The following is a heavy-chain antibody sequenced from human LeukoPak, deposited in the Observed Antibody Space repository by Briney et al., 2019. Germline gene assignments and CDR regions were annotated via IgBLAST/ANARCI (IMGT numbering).Heavy chain of an antibody. J-gene: IGHJ4*02. CDR3: AREADIPGQGYYFDY. CDR2: IYYSGTT. Sequence: SETLSLTCTVSGGSLSISSYYWGWIRQPPGKGLEWIGIIYYSGTTYYNPSLESRVTISIDTSKNQFSLKLRSVTAADTAVYYCAREADIPGQGYYFDYWGQGTLVTVSS. V-gene: IGHV4-39*07. CDR1: GGSLSISSYY. D-gene: IGHD3-16*01.